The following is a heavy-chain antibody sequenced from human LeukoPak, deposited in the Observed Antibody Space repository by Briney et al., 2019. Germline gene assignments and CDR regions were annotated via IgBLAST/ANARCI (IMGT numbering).Heavy chain of an antibody. V-gene: IGHV1-69*05. CDR3: ARDKHGSGPDVVWGEGGTPRYYYYYMDV. CDR1: GGTFSSYA. D-gene: IGHD3-16*01. CDR2: IIPIFGTA. Sequence: SVKVSCKASGGTFSSYAISWVRQAPGQGLEWMGGIIPIFGTANYAQKFQGRVTITTDESTSTAYMELSSLRSEDTAVYYCARDKHGSGPDVVWGEGGTPRYYYYYMDVWGKGTTVTVSS. J-gene: IGHJ6*03.